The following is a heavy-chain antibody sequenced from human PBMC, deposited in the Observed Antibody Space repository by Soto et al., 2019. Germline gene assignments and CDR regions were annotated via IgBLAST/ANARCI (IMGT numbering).Heavy chain of an antibody. J-gene: IGHJ6*02. CDR3: ARVGLRFLEWLPHLTYGMDV. V-gene: IGHV3-30-3*01. D-gene: IGHD3-3*01. CDR1: GFTFSSHA. CDR2: ISYDGSNK. Sequence: QVQLVESGGSVVQPGRSLRLSCAASGFTFSSHAMHWVRQAPGKGLEWVAVISYDGSNKYYADSVKGRFTISRDNSKNTLYLQMNSLRAEDTAVYYCARVGLRFLEWLPHLTYGMDVRGQGTTVTVSS.